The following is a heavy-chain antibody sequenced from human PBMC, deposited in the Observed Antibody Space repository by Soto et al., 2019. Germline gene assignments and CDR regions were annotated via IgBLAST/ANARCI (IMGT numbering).Heavy chain of an antibody. CDR3: AREDPNSWPFDF. D-gene: IGHD6-13*01. J-gene: IGHJ4*02. CDR2: ISDSGTTI. V-gene: IGHV3-11*01. Sequence: PGGSLRLSCEASGFIFTAAYMSWIRQAPGKGLEWVAYISDSGTTIQYANSVKGRFIISRDNVKNSVSLQMSSLTVEDTALYYCAREDPNSWPFDFWGQGTLVNVS. CDR1: GFIFTAAY.